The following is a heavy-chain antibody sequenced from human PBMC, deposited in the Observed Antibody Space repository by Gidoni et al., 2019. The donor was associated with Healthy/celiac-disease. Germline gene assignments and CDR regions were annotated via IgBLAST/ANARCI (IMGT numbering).Heavy chain of an antibody. CDR3: AKKGNDYGDYYFDY. J-gene: IGHJ4*02. CDR1: GFTFSSYA. CDR2: ISGSGGST. V-gene: IGHV3-23*01. Sequence: EVQLFEPGGGLVQPGWSLRLSFAASGFTFSSYAMVWVRQAPGKGLEWVSAISGSGGSTYYADSVKGRFTISRDNSKNTLYLQMNSLRAEDTAVYYCAKKGNDYGDYYFDYWGQGTLVTVSS. D-gene: IGHD4-17*01.